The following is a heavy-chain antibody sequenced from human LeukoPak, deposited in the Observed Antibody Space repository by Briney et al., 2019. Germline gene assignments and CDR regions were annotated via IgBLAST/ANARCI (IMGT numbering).Heavy chain of an antibody. J-gene: IGHJ4*02. CDR1: GGSISSSSYY. CDR3: ARHSRPDYVWGSYRYTESPFDY. D-gene: IGHD3-16*02. V-gene: IGHV4-39*01. Sequence: KASETLSLTCTVSGGSISSSSYYWGWIRQPPGKGLEWIGSIYYSGSTYYNPSLKSRAPISVDTSKNQCSLKLSSVTAADTAVYYCARHSRPDYVWGSYRYTESPFDYWGQGTLVTVSS. CDR2: IYYSGST.